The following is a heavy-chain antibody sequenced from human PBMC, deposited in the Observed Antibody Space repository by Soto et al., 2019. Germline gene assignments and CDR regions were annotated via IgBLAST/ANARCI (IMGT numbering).Heavy chain of an antibody. CDR1: GYTFTGYY. Sequence: GASVKVSCKASGYTFTGYYMHWVRQAPGQGLEWMGWINPNSGGTNYAQKFQGWVTMTRDTSISTAYMELSRLRSDDTAVYYCARGYKGLRSHNVIPAANGCSDDCWFDPWGQGTLVXVSS. J-gene: IGHJ5*02. CDR3: ARGYKGLRSHNVIPAANGCSDDCWFDP. V-gene: IGHV1-2*04. D-gene: IGHD2-2*01. CDR2: INPNSGGT.